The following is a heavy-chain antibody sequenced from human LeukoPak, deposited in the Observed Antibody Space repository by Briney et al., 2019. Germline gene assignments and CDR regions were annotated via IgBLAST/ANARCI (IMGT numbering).Heavy chain of an antibody. CDR3: ARNYTVTNNWFDP. J-gene: IGHJ5*02. CDR2: INPNSGGT. Sequence: ASVKVSCKASGYTFTGYYMHWVRQAPGQGLEWMGWINPNSGGTNYAQKFQGWVAMTRDTSISTAYMELSRLRSDDTAVYYCARNYTVTNNWFDPWGQGTLVTVSS. CDR1: GYTFTGYY. D-gene: IGHD4-17*01. V-gene: IGHV1-2*04.